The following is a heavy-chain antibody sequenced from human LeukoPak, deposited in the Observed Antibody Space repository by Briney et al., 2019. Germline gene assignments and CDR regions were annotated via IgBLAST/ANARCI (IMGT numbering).Heavy chain of an antibody. CDR2: IYYSGST. Sequence: PSETLSLTCTVSGGSISSSSYYWGWIRQPPGKGLEWIGSIYYSGSTYHNPSLKSRVTISVDTSKNQFSLKLSSVTAADTAVYYCARRRLFWKPTDAFDIWGQGTMVTVSS. V-gene: IGHV4-39*01. D-gene: IGHD1-1*01. CDR1: GGSISSSSYY. CDR3: ARRRLFWKPTDAFDI. J-gene: IGHJ3*02.